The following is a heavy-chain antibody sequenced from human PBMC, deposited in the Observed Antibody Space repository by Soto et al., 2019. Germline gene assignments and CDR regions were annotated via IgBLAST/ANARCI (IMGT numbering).Heavy chain of an antibody. D-gene: IGHD2-2*01. Sequence: PGESLRISCKGSEYSFTNYWIGWVRQMPGKGLEWMGIIYPGDSDTRYSPSFEGQVTISADKSISTAYLQWSSLKASDTAMYYSVRSLVAPASNNYYGMDVWGQGTTVTVSS. CDR3: VRSLVAPASNNYYGMDV. CDR2: IYPGDSDT. CDR1: EYSFTNYW. V-gene: IGHV5-51*01. J-gene: IGHJ6*02.